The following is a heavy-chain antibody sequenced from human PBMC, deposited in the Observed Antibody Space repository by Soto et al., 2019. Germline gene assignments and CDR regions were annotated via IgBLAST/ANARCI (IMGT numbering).Heavy chain of an antibody. D-gene: IGHD1-20*01. J-gene: IGHJ4*02. V-gene: IGHV1-3*05. CDR3: ARGITLPTPLDY. CDR1: GYTFTSYA. CDR2: INAGNGNT. Sequence: QVKLVQSGAEEKKPGASVKVSCKASGYTFTSYAMHWVRQAHGQRLEWMGWINAGNGNTKSSQKFQGRVTITRDTSASTAYMELRSLRSEDTAVYYCARGITLPTPLDYWGQGTLVTVSS.